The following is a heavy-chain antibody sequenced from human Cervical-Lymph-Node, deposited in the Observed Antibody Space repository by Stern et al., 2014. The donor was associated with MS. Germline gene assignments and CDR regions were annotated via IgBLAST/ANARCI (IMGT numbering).Heavy chain of an antibody. Sequence: VQLVESGPGLVKPSETLSLTCTVSGGSIRNYSWNWIRQPPGKGLEWIAYMYSSGSTSYNPSLKSRVTMSVDRSKNQFSLKMSSVTAADTAVYYCARRHYSGYYYENGLDVWGQGTTVTVSS. CDR3: ARRHYSGYYYENGLDV. J-gene: IGHJ6*02. V-gene: IGHV4-59*01. CDR1: GGSIRNYS. CDR2: MYSSGST. D-gene: IGHD1-26*01.